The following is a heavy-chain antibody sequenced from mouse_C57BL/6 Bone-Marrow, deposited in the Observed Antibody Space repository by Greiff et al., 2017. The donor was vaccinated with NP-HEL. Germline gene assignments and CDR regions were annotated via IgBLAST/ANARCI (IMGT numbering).Heavy chain of an antibody. J-gene: IGHJ2*01. V-gene: IGHV1-81*01. CDR1: GYTFTSYG. D-gene: IGHD1-1*01. CDR2: IYPRSGNT. Sequence: VQLQQSGAEPARPGASVKLSCKASGYTFTSYGISWVKQRTGQGLEWIGEIYPRSGNTYYNEKFKGKATLTADKSSSTAYMELRSLTSEDSAVYFCASYYGSSPYFDYWGQGTTLTVSS. CDR3: ASYYGSSPYFDY.